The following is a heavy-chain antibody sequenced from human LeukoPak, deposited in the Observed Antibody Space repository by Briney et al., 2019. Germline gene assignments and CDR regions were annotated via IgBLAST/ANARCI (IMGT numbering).Heavy chain of an antibody. CDR2: ISYDGNNK. J-gene: IGHJ4*02. V-gene: IGHV3-30*18. Sequence: GRSLRLSCAASGFTFSSYAMHWVRQAPGKGLEWVALISYDGNNKYYANSVKGRFTISRDNSKNTLYLQMNSLRAEDTAVYYCAKDVFSSWYFDYWGQGTLVTVSS. D-gene: IGHD6-13*01. CDR3: AKDVFSSWYFDY. CDR1: GFTFSSYA.